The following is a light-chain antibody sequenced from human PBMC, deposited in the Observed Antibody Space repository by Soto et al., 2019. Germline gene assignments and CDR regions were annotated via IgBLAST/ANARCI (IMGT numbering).Light chain of an antibody. CDR3: GKFVSSPPRT. CDR2: GVS. Sequence: DIVMTQSPDSLAVSLGERAKLSCRASQSVSSNLAWYQQKPGQAPRLLIYGVSNRATGIPDRFSGSGSGTDFILTIRRLEPEDLAFYYCGKFVSSPPRTVGNGNKVAIK. V-gene: IGKV3-20*01. J-gene: IGKJ1*01. CDR1: QSVSSN.